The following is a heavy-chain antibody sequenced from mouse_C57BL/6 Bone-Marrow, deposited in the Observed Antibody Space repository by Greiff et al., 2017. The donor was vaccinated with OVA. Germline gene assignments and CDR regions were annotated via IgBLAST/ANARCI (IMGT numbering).Heavy chain of an antibody. CDR1: GFTFSSYG. J-gene: IGHJ3*01. Sequence: EVQVVESGGDLVKPGGSLKLSCAASGFTFSSYGMSWVRQTPDKRLEWVATISSGGSYTYYPDSVKGRFTISRDNAKNTLYLQMSSLKSEDTAMYYCAREGGYYSAWFAYWGQGTLVSVSA. CDR2: ISSGGSYT. CDR3: AREGGYYSAWFAY. D-gene: IGHD2-3*01. V-gene: IGHV5-6*01.